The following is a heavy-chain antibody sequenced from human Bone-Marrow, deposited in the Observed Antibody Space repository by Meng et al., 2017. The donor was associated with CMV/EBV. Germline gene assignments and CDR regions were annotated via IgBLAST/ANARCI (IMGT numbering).Heavy chain of an antibody. CDR1: GFTFSTYW. V-gene: IGHV3-53*01. CDR3: AKDPNQLLYRYGAFDY. J-gene: IGHJ4*02. D-gene: IGHD2-2*02. CDR2: IYSGGST. Sequence: GGSLRLSCAASGFTFSTYWMHWVRQAPGKGLVWVSVIYSGGSTYYADSVKGRFTISRDNSKNTLYLQMNSLRAEDTAVYYCAKDPNQLLYRYGAFDYWGQGTLVTVSS.